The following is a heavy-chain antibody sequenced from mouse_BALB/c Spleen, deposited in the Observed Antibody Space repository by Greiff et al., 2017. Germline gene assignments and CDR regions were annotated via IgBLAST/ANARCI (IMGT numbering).Heavy chain of an antibody. CDR3: ARRDYYGPLYYFDY. D-gene: IGHD1-1*01. CDR2: IDPSDSYT. V-gene: IGHV1-69*02. J-gene: IGHJ2*01. CDR1: GYTFTSYW. Sequence: QVQLQQPGAELVKPGASVKLSCKASGYTFTSYWMHWVKQRPGQGLEWIGEIDPSDSYTNYNQKFKGKATLTVDKSSSTAYMQLSSLTSEDSAVYYCARRDYYGPLYYFDYWGQGTTLTVSS.